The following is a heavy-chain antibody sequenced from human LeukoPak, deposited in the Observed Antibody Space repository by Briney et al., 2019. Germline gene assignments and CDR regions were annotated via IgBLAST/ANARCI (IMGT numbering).Heavy chain of an antibody. D-gene: IGHD3-10*01. CDR3: SRGLYYYGSGTNYYYYYMDV. J-gene: IGHJ6*03. CDR2: MNPNSGNT. Sequence: ASVKVSCKASGYTFTSYDINWVRQATGQGLEWMGWMNPNSGNTGYAQKCQGRVTMTRKTSISTAYMELSSLRSEDTAVYYWSRGLYYYGSGTNYYYYYMDVWGKETTVTVSS. V-gene: IGHV1-8*01. CDR1: GYTFTSYD.